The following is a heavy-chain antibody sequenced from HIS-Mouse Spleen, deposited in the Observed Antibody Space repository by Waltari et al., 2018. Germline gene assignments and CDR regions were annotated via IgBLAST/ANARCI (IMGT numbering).Heavy chain of an antibody. Sequence: QVQLVQSGAEVKKPGASVTVSCKASGYTFTGYYMPWVRQAPGQGLEWMGWINPNSGGTNYAQKFQGRVTMTRDTSISTAYMELSRLRSDDTAVYYCARDLGNWGPNYFDYWGQGTLVTVSS. V-gene: IGHV1-2*02. CDR1: GYTFTGYY. CDR3: ARDLGNWGPNYFDY. J-gene: IGHJ4*02. CDR2: INPNSGGT. D-gene: IGHD7-27*01.